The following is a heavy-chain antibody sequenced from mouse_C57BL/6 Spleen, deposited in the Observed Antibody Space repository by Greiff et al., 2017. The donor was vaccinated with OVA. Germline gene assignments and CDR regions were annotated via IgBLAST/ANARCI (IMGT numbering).Heavy chain of an antibody. D-gene: IGHD3-3*01. CDR1: GYTFTSYW. J-gene: IGHJ2*01. CDR2: IDPSDSYT. CDR3: ARRDDY. V-gene: IGHV1-59*01. Sequence: QVHVKQPGAELVRPGTSVKLSCKASGYTFTSYWMHWVKQRPGQGLEWIGVIDPSDSYTNYNQKFKGKATLTVDTSSSTAYMQLSSLTSEDSAVYYCARRDDYWGQGTTLTVSS.